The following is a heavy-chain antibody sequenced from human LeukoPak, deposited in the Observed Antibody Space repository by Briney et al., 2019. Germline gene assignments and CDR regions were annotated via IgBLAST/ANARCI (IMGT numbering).Heavy chain of an antibody. J-gene: IGHJ4*02. D-gene: IGHD2-21*02. CDR2: ISTICTHI. CDR3: ARDPVCGGDCFVDY. V-gene: IGHV3-21*01. Sequence: ISTICTHIYYASSVKGGFTISRENAKNSLYLQMNSLRAEDTALYYCARDPVCGGDCFVDYWGQGTLVTVSS.